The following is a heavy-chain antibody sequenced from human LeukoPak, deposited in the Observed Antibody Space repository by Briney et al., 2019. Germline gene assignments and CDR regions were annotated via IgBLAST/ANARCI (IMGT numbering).Heavy chain of an antibody. Sequence: GGSLRLSCAASGFTFSNYGMSWVRQAPGKGLEWVSAISDSGAGTYYADSVKGRFTISRDNSKNTLYLQMNSLRADDTAIYYCAKISPRDYFDYWGQGTLVTVSS. CDR1: GFTFSNYG. CDR3: AKISPRDYFDY. J-gene: IGHJ4*02. V-gene: IGHV3-23*01. CDR2: ISDSGAGT.